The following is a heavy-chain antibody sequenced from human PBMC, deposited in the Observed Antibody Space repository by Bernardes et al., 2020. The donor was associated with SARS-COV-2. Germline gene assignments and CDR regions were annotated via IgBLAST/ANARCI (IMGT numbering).Heavy chain of an antibody. CDR1: GFTFNTYA. Sequence: GGSLRLSRAASGFTFNTYAMHWVRQAPGKGLEWVAFISFDGSNKYYADSVKGRFTISRDNSRNTLYLLMNSLRPEDTAVYYCARDWDYGESGYYYGVDVWGQGTTVTVSS. D-gene: IGHD4-17*01. CDR2: ISFDGSNK. V-gene: IGHV3-30-3*01. CDR3: ARDWDYGESGYYYGVDV. J-gene: IGHJ6*02.